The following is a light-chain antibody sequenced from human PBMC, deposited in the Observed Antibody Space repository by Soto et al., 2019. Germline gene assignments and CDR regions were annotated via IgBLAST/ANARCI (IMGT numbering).Light chain of an antibody. CDR1: QSVLYSSNNKNY. V-gene: IGKV4-1*01. CDR2: WAS. Sequence: DIVMTQSPESLAVSLGERATNNCKSSQSVLYSSNNKNYLAWYQQKPGQPPRLLIYWASTRESGVPDRFSGSGSGTDFTLTISSLQAEDVAVYYCQQYYSTPPAFGQGTKVEIK. J-gene: IGKJ1*01. CDR3: QQYYSTPPA.